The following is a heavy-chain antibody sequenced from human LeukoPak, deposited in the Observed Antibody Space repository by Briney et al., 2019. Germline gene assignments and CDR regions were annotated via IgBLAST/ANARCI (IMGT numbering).Heavy chain of an antibody. CDR3: ARDPLGSYYLDY. Sequence: GGSLRLSCAASGFTVSSNYMSWVRQAPGKGLEWVSVIYSGGSTYYADSVKGRFTISRDNSKNTLYLQMNSLRAEDTAVYYCARDPLGSYYLDYWGQGTLVTVSS. V-gene: IGHV3-53*01. CDR2: IYSGGST. D-gene: IGHD1-26*01. CDR1: GFTVSSNY. J-gene: IGHJ4*02.